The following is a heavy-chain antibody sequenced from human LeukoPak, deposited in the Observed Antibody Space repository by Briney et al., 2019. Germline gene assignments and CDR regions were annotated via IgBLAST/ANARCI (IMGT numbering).Heavy chain of an antibody. Sequence: GGSLRLSCAASGFTFSSYGMHWVRQAPGKGLEWVAVISYDGSNKYYADSVKGRFTISRDNSKNTLYLQMNSLRAEDTAVYYCAKDLQNSSGWYENYYYGMDVWGQGTTVTVSS. CDR2: ISYDGSNK. CDR1: GFTFSSYG. D-gene: IGHD6-19*01. J-gene: IGHJ6*02. V-gene: IGHV3-30*18. CDR3: AKDLQNSSGWYENYYYGMDV.